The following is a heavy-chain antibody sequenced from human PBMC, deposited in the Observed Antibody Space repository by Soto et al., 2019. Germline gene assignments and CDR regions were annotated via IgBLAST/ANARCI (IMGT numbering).Heavy chain of an antibody. CDR2: IIPFLGVT. D-gene: IGHD3-22*01. J-gene: IGHJ4*02. Sequence: QVQLVQSWAEVKKPGSSVKVSCKSSGGTYSPYTINWVRQAPGQGLEWMGRIIPFLGVTNYRLKFQARVTITADKATNTAYMDLRGLRFEDTAVYYCVRDWESSVSTWLFGGLWGRGTLVTVSS. V-gene: IGHV1-69*08. CDR3: VRDWESSVSTWLFGGL. CDR1: GGTYSPYT.